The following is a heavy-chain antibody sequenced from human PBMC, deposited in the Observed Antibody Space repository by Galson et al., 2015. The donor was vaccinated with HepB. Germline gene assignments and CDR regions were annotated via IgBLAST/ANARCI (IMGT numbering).Heavy chain of an antibody. Sequence: SLRLSCAASGFTFDDYGMSWVRQAPGRGLEWVSAIRGSGGSTYYADSVKGRFTSSRATSQNTLYLQMNSLRAEATAVYYCAKDRGSWIQLWFKGSDYWGQGTLVTVSS. CDR1: GFTFDDYG. CDR2: IRGSGGST. V-gene: IGHV3-23*01. D-gene: IGHD5-18*01. J-gene: IGHJ4*02. CDR3: AKDRGSWIQLWFKGSDY.